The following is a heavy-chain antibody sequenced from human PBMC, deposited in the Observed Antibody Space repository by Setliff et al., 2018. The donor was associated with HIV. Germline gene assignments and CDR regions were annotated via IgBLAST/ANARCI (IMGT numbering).Heavy chain of an antibody. J-gene: IGHJ4*02. V-gene: IGHV4-61*09. CDR2: IYISRST. CDR1: GGSVNSQSDY. Sequence: PSETLSLTCTVSGGSVNSQSDYWTWIRQPAGKGLEWLGHIYISRSTNYNPSFKGRVAMSVDRSKNQFSLKLSSVTAADTAVYYCARHAETSGSYYSHHFDYWGQGTLVTVSS. CDR3: ARHAETSGSYYSHHFDY. D-gene: IGHD1-26*01.